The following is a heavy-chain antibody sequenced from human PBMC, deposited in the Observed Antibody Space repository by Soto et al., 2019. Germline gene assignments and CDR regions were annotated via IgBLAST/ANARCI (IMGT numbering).Heavy chain of an antibody. Sequence: GGSLRLSCTASVSGFSISYYWMRWVRQAPGKGLEWVAHIKEDGGVKLYADSVEGRCTISRDNAKNTLYLEMDSLRAEDTAVYYCARDDVLCDGGSCYRIPLDVWGPGTPVTVSS. CDR1: GFSISYYW. V-gene: IGHV3-7*01. CDR3: ARDDVLCDGGSCYRIPLDV. D-gene: IGHD2-15*01. J-gene: IGHJ6*02. CDR2: IKEDGGVK.